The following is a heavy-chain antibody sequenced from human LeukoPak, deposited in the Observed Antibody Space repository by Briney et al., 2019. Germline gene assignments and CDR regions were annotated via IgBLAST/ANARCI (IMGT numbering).Heavy chain of an antibody. Sequence: GGTLRLSCSASGFTFSSYAMHWVRQAPGTGLEYVSAISSNGGSTYYADSVKGRFTISRDNSKNTLYLQMSSLRAYDSAVYYCVKDWDTVTFDYWGQGTLVTVSS. CDR2: ISSNGGST. CDR1: GFTFSSYA. J-gene: IGHJ4*02. D-gene: IGHD4-17*01. CDR3: VKDWDTVTFDY. V-gene: IGHV3-64D*06.